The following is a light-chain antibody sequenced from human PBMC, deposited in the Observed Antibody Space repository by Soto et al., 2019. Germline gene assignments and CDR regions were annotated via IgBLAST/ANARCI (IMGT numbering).Light chain of an antibody. Sequence: DIVLTQSPDSLAVSLGERATINCNSSQSVLYSSNNKNSLAWYQLKPRQPPKLLIYWASTRESGVPDRFSGRGSWTDFTLSISCLQAEDVAVYYCQQYYSSWTFGQGSKVEIK. CDR1: QSVLYSSNNKNS. J-gene: IGKJ1*01. CDR2: WAS. V-gene: IGKV4-1*01. CDR3: QQYYSSWT.